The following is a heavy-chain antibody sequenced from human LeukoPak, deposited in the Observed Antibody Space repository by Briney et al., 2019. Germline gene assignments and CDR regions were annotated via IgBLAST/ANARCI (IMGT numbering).Heavy chain of an antibody. V-gene: IGHV3-74*03. J-gene: IGHJ4*02. D-gene: IGHD1-26*01. CDR3: ARGGSGNFYY. CDR2: IGSDGGST. Sequence: GGSLRLSCTASGFTCSGYWMNWVRQAPGKGLVWVSRIGSDGGSTTYADSVKGRFTISRDNAKNTLYLQMTSLRAEDTAVYYCARGGSGNFYYWGQGTLVTVSS. CDR1: GFTCSGYW.